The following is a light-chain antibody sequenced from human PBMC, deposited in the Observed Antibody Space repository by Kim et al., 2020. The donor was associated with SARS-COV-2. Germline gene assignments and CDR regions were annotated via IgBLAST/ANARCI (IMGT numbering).Light chain of an antibody. CDR1: QSVGNN. V-gene: IGKV3-15*01. Sequence: EILMTQSPVTLSVSPGERATLSCRASQSVGNNLAWYQQKPGQAPRLLIYGASTRATGIPARFSGSGSGTEFTLTISSLQSEDFAVYHCQQYNHWPLTFGGGTKLEI. J-gene: IGKJ4*01. CDR3: QQYNHWPLT. CDR2: GAS.